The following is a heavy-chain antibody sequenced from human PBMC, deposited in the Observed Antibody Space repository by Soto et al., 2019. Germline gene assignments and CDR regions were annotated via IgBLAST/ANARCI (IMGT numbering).Heavy chain of an antibody. J-gene: IGHJ5*02. CDR2: TYYRSKWYN. CDR3: AREGGFSYINWFDP. D-gene: IGHD1-26*01. CDR1: GNNVSTNSAG. Sequence: PSQTLSLTCVISGNNVSTNSAGWNWIRHSPSRGLEWLGRTYYRSKWYNDYAVSVKSRITINPDTSKNQFSLQLNSVTPEDTAVYYCAREGGFSYINWFDPWGQGTLVTVSS. V-gene: IGHV6-1*01.